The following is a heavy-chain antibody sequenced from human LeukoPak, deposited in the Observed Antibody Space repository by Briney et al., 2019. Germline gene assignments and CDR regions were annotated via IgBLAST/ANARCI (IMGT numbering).Heavy chain of an antibody. CDR1: GFTFSSYA. CDR3: ARDREAYGSGSSPDV. Sequence: GGSLRLSCAASGFTFSSYAMHWVRQAPGKGLEWVAVISYDGSNKYYADSVKGRFTISRDNSKNTLYLQMNSLRAEDTAVYYCARDREAYGSGSSPDVWGQGTTVTVSS. J-gene: IGHJ6*02. D-gene: IGHD3-10*01. CDR2: ISYDGSNK. V-gene: IGHV3-30-3*01.